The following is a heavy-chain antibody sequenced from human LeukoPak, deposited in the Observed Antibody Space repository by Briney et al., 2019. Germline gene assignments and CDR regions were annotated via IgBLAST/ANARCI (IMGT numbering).Heavy chain of an antibody. V-gene: IGHV3-66*01. CDR2: IYSGGST. CDR1: GFTVSTNY. Sequence: GGSLRLSCAASGFTVSTNYMSWVRQAPGKGLEWVSVIYSGGSTYYADSVKGRFTISRDISKNTLYLQLNSLGAEDTAVYFCSRDPDGDHGGNSGSWGQGTLVTVSS. J-gene: IGHJ5*02. CDR3: SRDPDGDHGGNSGS. D-gene: IGHD4-23*01.